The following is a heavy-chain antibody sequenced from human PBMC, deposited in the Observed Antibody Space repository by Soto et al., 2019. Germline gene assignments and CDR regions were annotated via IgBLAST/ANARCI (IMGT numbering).Heavy chain of an antibody. D-gene: IGHD4-17*01. CDR2: ISSSSRTI. CDR3: ARDFYGDYGFDY. J-gene: IGHJ4*02. V-gene: IGHV3-48*01. Sequence: GGSLRLSCAASGFTFNSYSMNWVRQAPGKGLEWVSYISSSSRTIYYADSVKGRFTISRDNAKNSLYLQMNSLRAEDTAVYYCARDFYGDYGFDYWGQGTLVTVSS. CDR1: GFTFNSYS.